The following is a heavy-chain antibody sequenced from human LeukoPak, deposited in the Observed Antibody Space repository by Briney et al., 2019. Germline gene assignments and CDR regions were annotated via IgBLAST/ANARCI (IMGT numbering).Heavy chain of an antibody. V-gene: IGHV4-39*07. CDR1: GGSITSSSYY. D-gene: IGHD2-21*02. CDR2: IYYVGST. CDR3: ARTPVTASGRFDP. J-gene: IGHJ5*02. Sequence: SETLSLTCTVSGGSITSSSYYWGWIRQPPGKGLGWFAGIYYVGSTYYNPSLKNRVIISVDTSKNQLSLKLRSVTAADTAVYYCARTPVTASGRFDPWGQGTLVTVSS.